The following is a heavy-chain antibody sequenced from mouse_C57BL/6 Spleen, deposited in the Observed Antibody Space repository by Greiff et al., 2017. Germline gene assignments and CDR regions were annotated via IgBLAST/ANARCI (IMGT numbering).Heavy chain of an antibody. CDR3: ARSSWDDLDY. J-gene: IGHJ2*01. CDR2: IYPGDGAT. V-gene: IGHV1-80*01. Sequence: QVRLQQSGAELVKPGASVTISCKASGYAFSSYWVNWVQQRPGKGLEWIGQIYPGDGATNYNGKFKGQATLTADKSSSTAYMQLSSLTSEDSAVYFCARSSWDDLDYWGQGTTLTVSS. CDR1: GYAFSSYW. D-gene: IGHD4-1*01.